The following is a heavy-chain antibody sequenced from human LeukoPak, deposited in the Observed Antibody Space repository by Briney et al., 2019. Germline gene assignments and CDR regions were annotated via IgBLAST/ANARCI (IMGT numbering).Heavy chain of an antibody. J-gene: IGHJ3*02. D-gene: IGHD3-3*01. CDR2: ISSSSSYI. V-gene: IGHV3-21*01. Sequence: GGSLRLSCAASGFTFSSYSMNWVRQAPGKGLEWVSSISSSSSYIYYADSVKGRFTISRDNAKNSLYLPMNSLRAEDTAVYYCARDYDFWSGYPYDAFDIWGQGTMVTVSS. CDR3: ARDYDFWSGYPYDAFDI. CDR1: GFTFSSYS.